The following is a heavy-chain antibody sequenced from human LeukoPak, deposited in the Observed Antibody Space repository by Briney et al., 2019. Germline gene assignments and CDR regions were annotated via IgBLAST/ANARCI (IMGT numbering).Heavy chain of an antibody. D-gene: IGHD5-24*01. Sequence: GGSLRLSCAASGFTFSSYAMHWVRQAPGKGLEWVAVISYDGSNKYYADSVKGRFTISRDNSKNTLYLQMNSLRAEDTAVYYCAREVEMATIRLRYFDYWGQGTLVTVSS. CDR2: ISYDGSNK. CDR1: GFTFSSYA. V-gene: IGHV3-30*04. J-gene: IGHJ4*02. CDR3: AREVEMATIRLRYFDY.